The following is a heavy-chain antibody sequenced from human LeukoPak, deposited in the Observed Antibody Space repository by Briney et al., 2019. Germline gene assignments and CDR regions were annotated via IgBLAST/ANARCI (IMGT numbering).Heavy chain of an antibody. V-gene: IGHV6-1*01. CDR3: ARDQSEGSGWPLSGMDV. CDR1: GDSVSSSSVA. D-gene: IGHD6-19*01. Sequence: PSQTLSLTCAISGDSVSSSSVAWNWIRQSPSRGLEWLGRTYYRSQWYNDYAVSVKSRITINADTSENQFSLQLSSVTPEDTAVYYCARDQSEGSGWPLSGMDVWGQGTTVTVSS. CDR2: TYYRSQWYN. J-gene: IGHJ6*02.